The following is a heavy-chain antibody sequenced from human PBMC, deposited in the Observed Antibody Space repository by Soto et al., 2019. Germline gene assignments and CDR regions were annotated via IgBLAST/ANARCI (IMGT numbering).Heavy chain of an antibody. CDR2: INHSGST. D-gene: IGHD3-10*01. Sequence: SETLSLTCAVYGGSFSGYYWSWIRQPPGKGLEWIGEINHSGSTNYNPSLKSRVTISVDTSKNQFSLKLSSVTAADTAVYYCAREAHRGSGSYWVSPSYYGMDVWGQGTTVTVSS. V-gene: IGHV4-34*01. CDR3: AREAHRGSGSYWVSPSYYGMDV. CDR1: GGSFSGYY. J-gene: IGHJ6*02.